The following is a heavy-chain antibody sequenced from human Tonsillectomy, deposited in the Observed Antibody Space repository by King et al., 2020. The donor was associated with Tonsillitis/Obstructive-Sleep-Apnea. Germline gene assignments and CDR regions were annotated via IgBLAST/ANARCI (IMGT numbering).Heavy chain of an antibody. CDR2: ISGSGGGT. J-gene: IGHJ4*02. Sequence: VQLVESGGGLVQPGGSLRLSCAASGFTFSSYAMNWVRQAPGKGLEWVSTISGSGGGTYYAESVKGRFTISRDNSKNTLYLKMNSLRDEDTAVYYCAKVVGGPVAVKPDYFDYWGQGILVTVSS. V-gene: IGHV3-23*04. CDR1: GFTFSSYA. CDR3: AKVVGGPVAVKPDYFDY. D-gene: IGHD6-19*01.